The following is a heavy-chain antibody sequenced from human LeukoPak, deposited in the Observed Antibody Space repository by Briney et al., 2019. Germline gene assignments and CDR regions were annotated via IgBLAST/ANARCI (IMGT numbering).Heavy chain of an antibody. J-gene: IGHJ4*02. CDR3: ASSDDCGGSQFDY. V-gene: IGHV3-48*02. D-gene: IGHD4-23*01. CDR2: ISSSSTSI. CDR1: GFTFSIYS. Sequence: GGSLRLSCAASGFTFSIYSMNWVRQPPGKGLEWVSYISSSSTSIYYADSVKRRFTISRDNAKNSLYLQMSSLRDGDTAVYYCASSDDCGGSQFDYWGQGTLVTVSS.